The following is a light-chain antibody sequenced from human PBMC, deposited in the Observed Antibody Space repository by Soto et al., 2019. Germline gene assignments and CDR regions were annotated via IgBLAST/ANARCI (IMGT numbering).Light chain of an antibody. J-gene: IGLJ2*01. CDR3: AAWDDSLNGVV. CDR1: SSNIGRNT. V-gene: IGLV1-44*01. Sequence: QSVLTQPPSASGTPGQRVTISCSGSSSNIGRNTVNWYQQFPGTAPKLLIYSKNQRPSGVPDRFSGSKSGTSASLAISGLQSEDEADYYCAAWDDSLNGVVFGGGTKVTVL. CDR2: SKN.